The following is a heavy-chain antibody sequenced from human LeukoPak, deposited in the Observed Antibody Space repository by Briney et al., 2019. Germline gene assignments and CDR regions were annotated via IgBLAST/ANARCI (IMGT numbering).Heavy chain of an antibody. Sequence: GGSLRLSCAASGFTFSSYAMRWVRQAPGKGLEWVAVISYDGSNKYYADSVKGRFTISRDNSKNTLYLQMNSLRAEDTAVYYCARDRIVEQWFGFDYWGQGTLVTVSS. V-gene: IGHV3-30*04. CDR2: ISYDGSNK. CDR3: ARDRIVEQWFGFDY. J-gene: IGHJ4*02. CDR1: GFTFSSYA. D-gene: IGHD6-19*01.